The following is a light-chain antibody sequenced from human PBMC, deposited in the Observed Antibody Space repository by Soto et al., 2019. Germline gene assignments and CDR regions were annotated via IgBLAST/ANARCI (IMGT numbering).Light chain of an antibody. J-gene: IGLJ1*01. V-gene: IGLV2-14*01. CDR1: SSDVGAYNY. CDR2: EVS. CDR3: SSYTRSRTYV. Sequence: QSALTQPASASGSPGQSITISCTGTSSDVGAYNYVSWFQQHPGKAPKLLIYEVSNRPAGVSYRFSGSKSGSTASLTISGLQAEDEADYYCSSYTRSRTYVFGTGTKVTVL.